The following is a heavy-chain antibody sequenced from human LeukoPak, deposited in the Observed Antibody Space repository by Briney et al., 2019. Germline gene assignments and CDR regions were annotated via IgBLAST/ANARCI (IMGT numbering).Heavy chain of an antibody. CDR1: GVFISSGGYY. CDR3: AREDPQVGFFDY. Sequence: SETLSLTCTVSGVFISSGGYYWSWIRQHPGKGLEWIGYIYYSGSTYYNPSLKSRVTISVDTSKNQFSLKLSSVTAADTAVYYCAREDPQVGFFDYWGQGTLVTVSS. J-gene: IGHJ4*02. D-gene: IGHD1-26*01. V-gene: IGHV4-31*03. CDR2: IYYSGST.